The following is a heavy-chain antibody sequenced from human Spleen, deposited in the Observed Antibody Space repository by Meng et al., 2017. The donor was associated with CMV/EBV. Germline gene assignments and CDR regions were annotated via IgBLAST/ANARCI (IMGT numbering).Heavy chain of an antibody. D-gene: IGHD4-23*01. Sequence: GGSLRLSCAASGFTFSRCAMSWVRQAPGKGLEWVSGTSGSGSSTYYADSVQGRFTISRDNSKNTLYLQMNSLRAEDTAVYYCARGGDYGGNSGGDAFDIWGQGTMVTVSS. CDR1: GFTFSRCA. V-gene: IGHV3-23*01. CDR3: ARGGDYGGNSGGDAFDI. CDR2: TSGSGSST. J-gene: IGHJ3*02.